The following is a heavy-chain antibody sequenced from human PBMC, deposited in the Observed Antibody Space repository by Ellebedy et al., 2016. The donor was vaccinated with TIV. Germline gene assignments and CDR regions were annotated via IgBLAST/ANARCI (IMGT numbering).Heavy chain of an antibody. CDR1: GFPFNNYA. Sequence: PGGSLRLSCAASGFPFNNYAMHWVRQAPGKGLEWVAIISYDGSSKYYADSVKGRFTISRDNSMTTLSLEMNSLRAEDTAVYYCARDLDKTSGWYGGAAYWGQGTLVTVSS. D-gene: IGHD6-19*01. V-gene: IGHV3-30-3*01. CDR3: ARDLDKTSGWYGGAAY. J-gene: IGHJ4*02. CDR2: ISYDGSSK.